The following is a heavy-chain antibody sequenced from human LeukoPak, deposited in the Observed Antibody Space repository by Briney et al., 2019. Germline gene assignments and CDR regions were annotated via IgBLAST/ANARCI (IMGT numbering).Heavy chain of an antibody. J-gene: IGHJ3*02. CDR3: ARLFRGYCSGASCYPNAFDI. CDR2: IYYSGTT. V-gene: IGHV4-59*08. Sequence: PSQTLSLTCTVSGGSISSYYWSWIRQPPGKGLDWIGYIYYSGTTNYNPSLKSRVTISVDTSKNQFSLKLNSVTAADTAVYYCARLFRGYCSGASCYPNAFDIWGQGTMVTVS. D-gene: IGHD2-15*01. CDR1: GGSISSYY.